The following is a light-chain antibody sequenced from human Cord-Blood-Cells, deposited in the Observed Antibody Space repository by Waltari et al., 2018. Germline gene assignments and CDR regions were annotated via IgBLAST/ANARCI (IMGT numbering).Light chain of an antibody. CDR1: SGDVGGYNY. CDR2: DVS. J-gene: IGLJ3*02. Sequence: QSALTQPASVSGSPGQSITISCTGTSGDVGGYNYVPWYQQHPGKAPKRLIYDVSNRPSGVSNRFSGSKSGNTASLTISGLQAEDEADYYCSSYTSSSTWVFGGGTKLTVL. V-gene: IGLV2-14*03. CDR3: SSYTSSSTWV.